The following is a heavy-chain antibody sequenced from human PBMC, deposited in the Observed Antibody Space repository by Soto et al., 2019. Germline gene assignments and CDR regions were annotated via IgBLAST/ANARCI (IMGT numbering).Heavy chain of an antibody. V-gene: IGHV1-69*13. CDR2: IIPIFGTA. CDR3: ARDSEGYGMDV. J-gene: IGHJ6*02. Sequence: VKGSCKGSGGTLSRYSISWGRQAPGQGLEWMGGIIPIFGTANYAQKFQGRVTITADESTSTAYMELSSLRSEDTAVYYCARDSEGYGMDVWGQGTTVTVSS. CDR1: GGTLSRYS.